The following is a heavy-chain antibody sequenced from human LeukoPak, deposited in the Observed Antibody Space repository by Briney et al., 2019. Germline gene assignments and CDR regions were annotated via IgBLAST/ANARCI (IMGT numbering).Heavy chain of an antibody. J-gene: IGHJ4*02. CDR2: INPNSGGT. V-gene: IGHV1-2*04. CDR3: ARDVDCSSTSCPAPDY. Sequence: ASVKVSCKASGYTFTGYYMHWVRQAPGQGLEWMGWINPNSGGTNYAQKFQGWVTMTRDTSISTAYMELSRLRSDDTAVYYCARDVDCSSTSCPAPDYWGQGTLVTVSS. CDR1: GYTFTGYY. D-gene: IGHD2-2*01.